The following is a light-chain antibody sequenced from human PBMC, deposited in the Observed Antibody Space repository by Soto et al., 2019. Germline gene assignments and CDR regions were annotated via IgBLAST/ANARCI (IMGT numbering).Light chain of an antibody. V-gene: IGLV2-8*01. CDR1: SSDVGGYDY. Sequence: QSALTQPPAASGSPGESVAMSWTGTSSDVGGYDYVSWYQQHPGKAPKLMIYEVTIRPSGVSDRFSGSKSGNTASLPVSGLQAEDEADYYCSSYTGGNPSYVFGTGTKVTVL. J-gene: IGLJ1*01. CDR2: EVT. CDR3: SSYTGGNPSYV.